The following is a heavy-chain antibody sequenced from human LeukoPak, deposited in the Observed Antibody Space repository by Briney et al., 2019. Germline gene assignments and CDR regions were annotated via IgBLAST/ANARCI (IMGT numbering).Heavy chain of an antibody. D-gene: IGHD2-2*02. CDR2: IRYDGSNK. CDR3: AKDSYTLGYCTSTSCYTGAFDI. CDR1: GFTFSSYG. Sequence: PGGSLRLSCAASGFTFSSYGMHWVRQAPGKGLEWVAFIRYDGSNKYYADSVKGRFTISRDNSKNTLYLQMNSLRAEDTAVFYCAKDSYTLGYCTSTSCYTGAFDIWGQGTMVTVSS. J-gene: IGHJ3*02. V-gene: IGHV3-30*02.